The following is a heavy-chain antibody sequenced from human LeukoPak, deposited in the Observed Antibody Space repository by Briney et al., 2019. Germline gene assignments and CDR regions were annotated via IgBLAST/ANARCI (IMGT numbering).Heavy chain of an antibody. CDR1: GDSISSGSYY. V-gene: IGHV4-61*02. J-gene: IGHJ3*02. CDR2: IYTTGST. CDR3: ARGSGRYFDWSSDHVQAFDI. D-gene: IGHD3-9*01. Sequence: SQTLSLTCSVSGDSISSGSYYWSWIRQPAGKGLEWIGRIYTTGSTNYNPSLKSRVTISVDTSENQFSLRLSSVTAADTAVHYCARGSGRYFDWSSDHVQAFDIWGQGTMVTVSS.